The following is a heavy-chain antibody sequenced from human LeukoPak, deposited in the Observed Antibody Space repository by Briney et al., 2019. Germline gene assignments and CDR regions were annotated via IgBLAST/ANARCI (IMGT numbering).Heavy chain of an antibody. Sequence: PSETLSLTCTVSGYSISSGYYWGWIRPPPGKGLEWIGSIYHSGSTYYNPSLKSRVTISVDTSKNQFSLKMSSVTAADTAVYYCARDGENSGYWGQGTLVTVSS. J-gene: IGHJ4*02. CDR3: ARDGENSGY. D-gene: IGHD3-10*01. CDR2: IYHSGST. V-gene: IGHV4-38-2*02. CDR1: GYSISSGYY.